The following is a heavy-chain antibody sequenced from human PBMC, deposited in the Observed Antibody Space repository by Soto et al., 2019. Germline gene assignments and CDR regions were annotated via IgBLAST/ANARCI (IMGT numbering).Heavy chain of an antibody. J-gene: IGHJ4*02. V-gene: IGHV3-23*01. D-gene: IGHD2-21*02. CDR1: GFTFSSYA. CDR2: ISGSGGST. Sequence: GGSLRLSCAASGFTFSSYAMSWVRQAPGKGLEWVSAISGSGGSTYYADSVKGRFTISRDNSKNTLYLQMNSLRAEDMAVYYCAKPESEVVTAIDYWGQGTLVTVSS. CDR3: AKPESEVVTAIDY.